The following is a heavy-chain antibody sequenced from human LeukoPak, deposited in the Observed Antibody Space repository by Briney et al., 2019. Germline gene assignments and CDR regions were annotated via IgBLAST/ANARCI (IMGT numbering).Heavy chain of an antibody. J-gene: IGHJ5*02. CDR1: GGSFSGYY. Sequence: QASETLSLTCAVYGGSFSGYYWSWIRQPPGKGLEWIGEINHSGSTNYNPSLKSRVTISVDTSKNQFSLKLSSVTAADTAVYYCARHEYSGYVESWGQGTLVTVSS. CDR2: INHSGST. D-gene: IGHD5-12*01. CDR3: ARHEYSGYVES. V-gene: IGHV4-34*01.